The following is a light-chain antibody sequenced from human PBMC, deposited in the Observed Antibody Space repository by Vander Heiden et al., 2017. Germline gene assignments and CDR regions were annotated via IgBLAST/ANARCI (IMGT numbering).Light chain of an antibody. CDR2: KDR. V-gene: IGLV3-25*03. Sequence: SYELTQPPSVSVSPGQTARITCSGDALPKQYAYWYQQKPGLAPMVVIYKDRKRPSGIPERFSGSSSGTTVTLTISAVQAEDEADYYCQSADSSGTNVVFGGGTKLTVL. CDR1: ALPKQY. CDR3: QSADSSGTNVV. J-gene: IGLJ3*02.